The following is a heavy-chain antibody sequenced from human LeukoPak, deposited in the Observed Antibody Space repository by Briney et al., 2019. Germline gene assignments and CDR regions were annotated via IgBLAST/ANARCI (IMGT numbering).Heavy chain of an antibody. J-gene: IGHJ4*02. V-gene: IGHV3-23*01. D-gene: IGHD6-19*01. CDR3: AKDRQTTGWHILDH. Sequence: GGSLRLSCAASGFTFSSYAMSWVRQAPGKGLEWVAAISYTGGSTYYADSVEGRFTISRDNSKNTVDLQMSSLRAADTAVYYCAKDRQTTGWHILDHWGQGTLVTVSS. CDR1: GFTFSSYA. CDR2: ISYTGGST.